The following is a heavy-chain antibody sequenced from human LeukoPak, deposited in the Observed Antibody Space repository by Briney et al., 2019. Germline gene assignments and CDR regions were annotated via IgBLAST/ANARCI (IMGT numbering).Heavy chain of an antibody. V-gene: IGHV1-46*01. CDR1: GYTFTSYY. J-gene: IGHJ5*02. Sequence: ASVKVSCKASGYTFTSYYMHWVRQAPGQGLEWMGIISPSGGSTSYAQKFQGRVTMTRDTSTSTVYMELSSLRSEDTAVYYCAREFGLWFGELRYNWFDPWGQGTLVTVSS. CDR2: ISPSGGST. CDR3: AREFGLWFGELRYNWFDP. D-gene: IGHD3-10*01.